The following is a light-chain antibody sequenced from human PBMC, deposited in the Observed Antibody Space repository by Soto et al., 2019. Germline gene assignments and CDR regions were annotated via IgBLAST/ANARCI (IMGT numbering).Light chain of an antibody. CDR3: SLYVGNNNLV. Sequence: QSALTQPPSASGSPGQSVTVSCTGTSSDIGDYNYASWYQQHPGKAPKLMIYEVSKRPSGVPDRFSGSKSGNTASLTVSGLQADDEADYYCSLYVGNNNLVFGGGTKLTVL. J-gene: IGLJ2*01. V-gene: IGLV2-8*01. CDR1: SSDIGDYNY. CDR2: EVS.